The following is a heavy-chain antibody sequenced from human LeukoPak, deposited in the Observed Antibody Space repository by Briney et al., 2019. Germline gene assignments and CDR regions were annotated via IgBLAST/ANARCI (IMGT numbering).Heavy chain of an antibody. Sequence: ASVKVSCKASGYTFTSYYMHWVRQAPGQGREWMGIINPSGGSTSYAQKFQGRVNMTRDTSTSTVYMELSSLRSEDTAVYYCARSIAMVRGVIIRFFDYWGQGTLVTVSS. V-gene: IGHV1-46*01. D-gene: IGHD3-10*01. CDR2: INPSGGST. J-gene: IGHJ4*02. CDR1: GYTFTSYY. CDR3: ARSIAMVRGVIIRFFDY.